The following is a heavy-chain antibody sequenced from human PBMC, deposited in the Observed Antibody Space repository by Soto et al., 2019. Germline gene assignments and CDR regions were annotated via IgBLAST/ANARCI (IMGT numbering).Heavy chain of an antibody. Sequence: AGPLWLSCAASGFTFRSFTMNWVRQAPGKGPEWVSTISSNSAYIYTTDTLRGRFTISRDSAKNSLHLQMNSLRAEDTAVYYCTRDASRDSSARGWFDPWGPGTLVTVSS. CDR1: GFTFRSFT. CDR3: TRDASRDSSARGWFDP. D-gene: IGHD6-13*01. V-gene: IGHV3-21*01. CDR2: ISSNSAYI. J-gene: IGHJ5*02.